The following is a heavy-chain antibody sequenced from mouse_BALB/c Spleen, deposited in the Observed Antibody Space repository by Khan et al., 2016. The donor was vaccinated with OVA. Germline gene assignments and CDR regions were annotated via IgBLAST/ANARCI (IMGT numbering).Heavy chain of an antibody. V-gene: IGHV3-8*02. Sequence: EAQLQESGPSLVKPSQTLSLTCSVTGDSITSGYWNWIRKFPGNKLEYMGYISYSGSTYYNPSLKSRISITRDTSKNQYYLQLNSVTTEDTATYYCARYDYDYDGAFAYWGQGTLVTVSA. J-gene: IGHJ3*01. CDR3: ARYDYDYDGAFAY. D-gene: IGHD2-4*01. CDR2: ISYSGST. CDR1: GDSITSGY.